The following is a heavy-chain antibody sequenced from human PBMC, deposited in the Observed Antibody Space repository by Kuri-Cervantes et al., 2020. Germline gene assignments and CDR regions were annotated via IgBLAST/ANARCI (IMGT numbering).Heavy chain of an antibody. Sequence: GGSLRLSCAASGFTFSSYAMHWVRQAPGKGLEWVAVISYDGSNKYYADSVKGRFIISRDDSKNTLYLQMNSLKTEDTGVYYCTTVLVGSAAFDNWGQGTLVTVSS. D-gene: IGHD1-26*01. V-gene: IGHV3-30*07. CDR3: TTVLVGSAAFDN. CDR2: ISYDGSNK. CDR1: GFTFSSYA. J-gene: IGHJ4*02.